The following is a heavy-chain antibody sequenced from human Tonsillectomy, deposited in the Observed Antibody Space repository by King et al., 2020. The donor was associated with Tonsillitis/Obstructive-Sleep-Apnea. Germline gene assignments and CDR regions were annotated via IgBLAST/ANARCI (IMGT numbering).Heavy chain of an antibody. CDR3: ARGVLHGGNPYDF. V-gene: IGHV4-34*01. Sequence: VQLQQWGAGLLKPSETLSLTCAVYGGSFSGYFWSWIRQPPGKGLEWIGEINYDGITNYNPSLKSRVIISFDTLRKQFSLKLSSVTAADTAVYYCARGVLHGGNPYDFWGQGKLVTVSS. CDR2: INYDGIT. J-gene: IGHJ4*02. D-gene: IGHD4-23*01. CDR1: GGSFSGYF.